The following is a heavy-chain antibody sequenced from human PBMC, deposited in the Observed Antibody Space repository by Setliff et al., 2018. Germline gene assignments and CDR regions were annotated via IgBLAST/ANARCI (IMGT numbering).Heavy chain of an antibody. V-gene: IGHV1-18*01. Sequence: ASVKVSCKASGYTFINFGISWVRQAPGQGLEWVGWISPYTGNTYYAPRLQDRVTLTADTSTNTAYMELRSLISDDTAVYYCSRLVRFCTRTTCQRLSGDDFWGQGTLVTLSS. J-gene: IGHJ4*02. D-gene: IGHD2-8*01. CDR2: ISPYTGNT. CDR3: SRLVRFCTRTTCQRLSGDDF. CDR1: GYTFINFG.